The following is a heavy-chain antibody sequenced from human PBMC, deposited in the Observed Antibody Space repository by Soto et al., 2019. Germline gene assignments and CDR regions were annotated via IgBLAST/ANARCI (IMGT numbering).Heavy chain of an antibody. J-gene: IGHJ5*02. V-gene: IGHV1-69*02. Sequence: QVPLVQSGAEVKKPGSSVKVSCKASGGTFSSYTISWVRQAPGQGLEWMGRIIPILGIANYAQKFQGRVTITADKSTSTAYMELSSLRSEDTAVYYCASYGSGSYSFDPWGQGTLVTVSS. D-gene: IGHD3-10*01. CDR1: GGTFSSYT. CDR2: IIPILGIA. CDR3: ASYGSGSYSFDP.